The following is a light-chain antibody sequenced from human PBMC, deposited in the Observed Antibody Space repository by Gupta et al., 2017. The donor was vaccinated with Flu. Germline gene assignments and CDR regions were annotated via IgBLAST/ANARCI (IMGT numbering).Light chain of an antibody. CDR1: QSVSSY. J-gene: IGKJ5*01. CDR2: DAS. V-gene: IGKV3-11*01. CDR3: QQRSNCPIT. Sequence: EIVLTQSPATLSLSPGERATLSCRASQSVSSYLAWYQQKPGQAPRLLIYDASNRANGIPGRFSGSGYGTEFTLTISSREPEDFAVYYCQQRSNCPITFGQGTLLDIK.